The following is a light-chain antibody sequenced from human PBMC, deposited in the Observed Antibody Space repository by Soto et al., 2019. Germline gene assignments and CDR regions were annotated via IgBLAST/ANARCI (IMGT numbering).Light chain of an antibody. CDR1: QSVDSTY. CDR2: GAP. CDR3: QYYDSFRT. J-gene: IGKJ1*01. Sequence: EIVMTQSPATLSASPGERATLSCRASQSVDSTYLTWYQQKPGQAPGLLIYGAPGRATGIPDRFSGSGSGTDFTLTISRLEPEDFAVYFCQYYDSFRTFGQGTKVDIK. V-gene: IGKV3-20*01.